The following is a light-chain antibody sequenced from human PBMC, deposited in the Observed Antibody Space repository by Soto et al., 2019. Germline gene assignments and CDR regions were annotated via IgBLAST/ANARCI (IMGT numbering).Light chain of an antibody. V-gene: IGKV3-20*01. CDR2: GAS. CDR3: HQYGNSTYT. J-gene: IGKJ2*01. CDR1: QSISSSY. Sequence: EIVLTQSPGTLSLSPGERATLSCRASQSISSSYLAWYQQKPGQAPRLLIDGASSRATGIPDRFSGSGSGTDFTLTISRLEPEYFSVYYCHQYGNSTYTFGQGTKLEIK.